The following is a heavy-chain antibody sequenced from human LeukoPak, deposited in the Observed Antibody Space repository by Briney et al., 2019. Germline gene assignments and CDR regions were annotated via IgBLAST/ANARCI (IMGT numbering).Heavy chain of an antibody. Sequence: ASVKVSCKASGYTFTSYYIHWVRQAPGQGLEWMVIINPSGGSTSYAQKFQDRVTMTRDTSTDTVYMELSSLRSEDTALYYCARGSNPLMATTPFSDWFDPWGQGTLVTVSS. CDR3: ARGSNPLMATTPFSDWFDP. J-gene: IGHJ5*02. CDR2: INPSGGST. V-gene: IGHV1-46*01. CDR1: GYTFTSYY. D-gene: IGHD2/OR15-2a*01.